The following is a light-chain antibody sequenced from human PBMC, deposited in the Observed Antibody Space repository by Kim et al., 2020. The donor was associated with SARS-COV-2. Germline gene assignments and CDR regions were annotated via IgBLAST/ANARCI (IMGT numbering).Light chain of an antibody. CDR2: VNSDGSH. CDR3: QTWDTGIRV. J-gene: IGLJ2*01. Sequence: QLVLTQSPSASASLGASVKPTCTLSSGHSSYAIAWHQQQPEKGPRYLMKVNSDGSHSKGDGIPDRFSGSSSGAERYVTISSLQSEDEAEYYCQTWDTGIRVFGGGTQLTIL. CDR1: SGHSSYA. V-gene: IGLV4-69*01.